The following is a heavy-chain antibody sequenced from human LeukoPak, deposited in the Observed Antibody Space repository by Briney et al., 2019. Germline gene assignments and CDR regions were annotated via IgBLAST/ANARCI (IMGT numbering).Heavy chain of an antibody. CDR1: GFTLSSYG. J-gene: IGHJ4*02. CDR2: INSDGTNT. Sequence: TGGSLRLSCAASGFTLSSYGMHWVGQAPGKGLVWVSRINSDGTNTSYADSVKGRFTISRDNAKNTLYLQMNSLRAEDTAVYYCARGGQQLVLGSTTDYWGQGTLVTVSS. V-gene: IGHV3-74*01. CDR3: ARGGQQLVLGSTTDY. D-gene: IGHD6-13*01.